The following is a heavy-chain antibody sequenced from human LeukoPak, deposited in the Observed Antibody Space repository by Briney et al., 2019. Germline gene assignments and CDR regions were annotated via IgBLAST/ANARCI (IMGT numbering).Heavy chain of an antibody. CDR2: ISYDGSNK. J-gene: IGHJ4*02. Sequence: GRSLRLSCAVSGFTFTTYGMHWVRQAPGKGLEWVAVISYDGSNKYYADSVKGRFAISRDNSKNTLYLQMNSLRAEDTAVYYCAKAYGYCTTTSCSHEEFDYWGQGTLVTVSS. CDR3: AKAYGYCTTTSCSHEEFDY. V-gene: IGHV3-30*18. D-gene: IGHD2-2*01. CDR1: GFTFTTYG.